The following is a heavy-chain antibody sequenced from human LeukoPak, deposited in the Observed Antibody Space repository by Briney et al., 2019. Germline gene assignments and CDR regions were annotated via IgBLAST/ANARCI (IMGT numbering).Heavy chain of an antibody. Sequence: GGSLRLSCAASGFTFSSYSMNWVRQAPGKGLEWVSSISSSSSYIYYADSVKGRFTISRDNAKNSLYLQMNSLRAEDTAMYYCARDMDTTRRQFDYWGQGTLVTVSS. CDR2: ISSSSSYI. CDR1: GFTFSSYS. V-gene: IGHV3-21*01. D-gene: IGHD5-18*01. J-gene: IGHJ4*02. CDR3: ARDMDTTRRQFDY.